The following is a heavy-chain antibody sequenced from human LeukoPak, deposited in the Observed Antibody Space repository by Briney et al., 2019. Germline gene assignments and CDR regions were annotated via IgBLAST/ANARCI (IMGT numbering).Heavy chain of an antibody. CDR2: INPNSGGT. CDR3: ARITPGGTMVRGLFDY. D-gene: IGHD3-10*01. V-gene: IGHV1-2*02. CDR1: GYTFTGYY. Sequence: VASVKVSCKASGYTFTGYYMHWVRQAPGQGLEWMGWINPNSGGTNYAQKFQGRVTMTRDTSISTAYMELSRLRSDDTAVYYCARITPGGTMVRGLFDYWGQGTLVTVSS. J-gene: IGHJ4*02.